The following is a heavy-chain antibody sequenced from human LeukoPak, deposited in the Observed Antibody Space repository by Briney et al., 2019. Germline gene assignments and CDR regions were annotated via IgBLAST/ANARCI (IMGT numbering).Heavy chain of an antibody. CDR1: GGSVTGSIDY. J-gene: IGHJ5*02. V-gene: IGHV4-39*01. Sequence: SETLSLTCTVSGGSVTGSIDYWAWIRQPPGKGLEWIGSLHHSGLTYYNPSLKSRVTMSVDTPKNQFSVKLTSVTATDTAVYYCARHGLRDGFTEETWGPGQLGTVSS. D-gene: IGHD5-24*01. CDR2: LHHSGLT. CDR3: ARHGLRDGFTEET.